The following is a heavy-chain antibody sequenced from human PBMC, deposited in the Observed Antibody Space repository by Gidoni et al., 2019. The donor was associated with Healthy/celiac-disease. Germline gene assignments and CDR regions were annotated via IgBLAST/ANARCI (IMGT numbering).Heavy chain of an antibody. J-gene: IGHJ4*02. CDR3: ARDSNLDGSGSYPSSFDY. Sequence: EVRLVDAGGGLAKPGGSLRRACAASGFTSSSYSMNWVRQAPGKGLEWVSSISSSSSYIYYADSVKGRFTISRDNAKNSLYLQMNSLRAEDTAVYYCARDSNLDGSGSYPSSFDYWGQGTLVTVSS. V-gene: IGHV3-21*01. CDR2: ISSSSSYI. CDR1: GFTSSSYS. D-gene: IGHD3-10*01.